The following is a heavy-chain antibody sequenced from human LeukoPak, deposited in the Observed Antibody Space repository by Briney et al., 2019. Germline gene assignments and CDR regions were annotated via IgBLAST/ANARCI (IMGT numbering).Heavy chain of an antibody. V-gene: IGHV4-31*11. CDR3: ARARVIAAAGPSFDY. CDR2: IYYSGST. Sequence: SETLSLTCAVSGGSISSGGYYWSWIRQHPGKGLEWIGYIYYSGSTYYNPSLKSRVTISVDTSKNQFSLKLSSVTAADTAVYYCARARVIAAAGPSFDYWGQGTLVTVSS. J-gene: IGHJ4*02. D-gene: IGHD6-13*01. CDR1: GGSISSGGYY.